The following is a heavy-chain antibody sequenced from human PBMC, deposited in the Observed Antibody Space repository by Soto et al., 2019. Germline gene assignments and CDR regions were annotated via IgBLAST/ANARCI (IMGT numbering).Heavy chain of an antibody. CDR3: AKDRRAGGNSAFYFDF. J-gene: IGHJ4*02. CDR1: GFKFSNYA. CDR2: ISATGGGT. D-gene: IGHD3-16*01. V-gene: IGHV3-23*01. Sequence: GGSLRLSCAASGFKFSNYAMSWVRQAPGKGLEWVSLISATGGGTYYADSVKGRFTISRDNSHNTLYLQVHSLTAEDTAVYYCAKDRRAGGNSAFYFDFWGQRAQVTVSS.